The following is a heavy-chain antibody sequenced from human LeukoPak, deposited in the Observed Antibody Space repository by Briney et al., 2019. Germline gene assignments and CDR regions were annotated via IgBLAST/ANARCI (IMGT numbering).Heavy chain of an antibody. CDR3: ARLMLVDYDFWSGYLKPGPYYFDY. CDR1: GGSISSGGYS. D-gene: IGHD3-3*01. CDR2: IYHSGST. Sequence: KPSQTLSLTCAVSGGSISSGGYSWSWIRQPPGKGLEWIGYIYHSGSTYYNPSLKSRVTISVDRSKNQFSLKLSSVTAADTAVYYCARLMLVDYDFWSGYLKPGPYYFDYWGQGTLVTVSS. V-gene: IGHV4-30-2*01. J-gene: IGHJ4*02.